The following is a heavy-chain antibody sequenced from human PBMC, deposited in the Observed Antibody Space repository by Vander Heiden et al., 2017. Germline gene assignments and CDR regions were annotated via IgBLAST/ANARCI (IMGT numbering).Heavy chain of an antibody. CDR2: ISYDGSKK. Sequence: QVQLVESGGGVVQPGRSLRLSCAASGFTFSSYAMHWVRQAPGKGLEWVAVISYDGSKKYDADSVKGRFTISRDNSKNTLYLQMNSLRAEDTAVYYCARDLGFLDYWGQGPLVTVSS. J-gene: IGHJ4*02. CDR1: GFTFSSYA. CDR3: ARDLGFLDY. V-gene: IGHV3-30-3*01.